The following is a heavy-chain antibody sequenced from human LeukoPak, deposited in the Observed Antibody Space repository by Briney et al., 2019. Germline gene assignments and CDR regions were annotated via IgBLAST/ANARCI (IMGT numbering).Heavy chain of an antibody. V-gene: IGHV3-7*03. CDR3: VRDRGTYRPIDY. CDR1: GFTFSSYW. J-gene: IGHJ4*02. CDR2: IKQDGSEK. Sequence: GGSLRLSCAASGFTFSSYWMSWVRQAPGKGLEWVANIKQDGSEKYYVDSVKGRFTISRDNAKNSLYLQMNSLRAEDTAIYYCVRDRGTYRPIDYWGQGTLVTVSS. D-gene: IGHD1-26*01.